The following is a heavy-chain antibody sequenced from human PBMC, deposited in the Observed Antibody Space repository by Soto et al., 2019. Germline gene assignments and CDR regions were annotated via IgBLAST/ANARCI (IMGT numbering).Heavy chain of an antibody. D-gene: IGHD3-22*01. CDR2: IYHSGST. CDR1: GGSICSSNW. V-gene: IGHV4-4*02. Sequence: ENLSFTCAVSGGSICSSNWLSWVRQPPGKGLEWIGEIYHSGSTNYNPSLTSRVTISVDKSKNQFSLKLSSVTAADTAVYYCARDRRYYDSSGYSYYYYGMDVWGQGTTVTVSS. CDR3: ARDRRYYDSSGYSYYYYGMDV. J-gene: IGHJ6*02.